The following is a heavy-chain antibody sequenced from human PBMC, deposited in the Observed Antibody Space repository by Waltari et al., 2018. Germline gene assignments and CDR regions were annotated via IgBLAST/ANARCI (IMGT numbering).Heavy chain of an antibody. V-gene: IGHV1-69*05. CDR3: ARDGSYSSSWYFVNAFDI. D-gene: IGHD6-13*01. CDR2: ILPIVGTA. CDR1: GGTFSSYA. J-gene: IGHJ3*02. Sequence: QVQLVQSGAEVKKPGSSVKVSCKASGGTFSSYAISWVRQAPGQGLEWMGGILPIVGTANYAQKFQGRVTITTDESTSTAYMELSSLRSEDTAVYYCARDGSYSSSWYFVNAFDIWGQGTMVTVSS.